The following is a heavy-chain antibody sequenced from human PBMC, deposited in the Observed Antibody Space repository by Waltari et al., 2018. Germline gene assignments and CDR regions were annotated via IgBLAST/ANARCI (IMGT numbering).Heavy chain of an antibody. J-gene: IGHJ5*02. CDR2: IHSAAGT. V-gene: IGHV3-53*01. CDR1: GFSVGGDF. CDR3: ASRLT. Sequence: EVQLVDSGGGLIQPGGSLRLSCAASGFSVGGDFMMWVRQAPGKGLEWVSMIHSAAGTFYADSVKGRFTISTDNSKNTLHLQMNSLRAEDTARYYCASRLTWGQGTLVTVSS.